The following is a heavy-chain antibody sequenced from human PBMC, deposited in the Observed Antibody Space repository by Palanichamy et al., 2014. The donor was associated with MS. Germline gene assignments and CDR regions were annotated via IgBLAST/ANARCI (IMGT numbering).Heavy chain of an antibody. V-gene: IGHV4-34*01. CDR3: ARGRASSTSLLTDDP. D-gene: IGHD2-2*01. CDR2: INHSGST. J-gene: IGHJ5*02. Sequence: QVQLQQWGAGLLKPSETLSLTCAVYGGSFSGYYWSWIRQPPGKGLEWIGEINHSGSTNYNPSLKSRVTISVDTSKNQFSLKLSSVTAADTAVYYCARGRASSTSLLTDDPWGQGTLVTVSS. CDR1: GGSFSGYY.